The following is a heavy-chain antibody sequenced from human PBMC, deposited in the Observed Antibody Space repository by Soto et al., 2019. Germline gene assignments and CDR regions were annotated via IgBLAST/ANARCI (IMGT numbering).Heavy chain of an antibody. CDR1: GGSISSSSYY. Sequence: SETLSLTCTVSGGSISSSSYYWSWIRQPPGKGLEWIGYIYYSGSTNYNPSLKSRVTISVDTSKNQFSLKLSSVTAADTAVYYCARQITFWVTTPYYYMDVWGKGTTVTVSS. V-gene: IGHV4-61*05. CDR2: IYYSGST. CDR3: ARQITFWVTTPYYYMDV. J-gene: IGHJ6*03. D-gene: IGHD4-17*01.